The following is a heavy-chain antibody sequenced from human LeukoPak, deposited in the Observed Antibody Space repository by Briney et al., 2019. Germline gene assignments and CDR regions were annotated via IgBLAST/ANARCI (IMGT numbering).Heavy chain of an antibody. CDR2: IYYSGST. V-gene: IGHV4-30-4*01. Sequence: SETLSLTCTVSGGSISSGDYYWSWIRQPPGKGLEWIGYIYYSGSTYYNPSLKGRVTISVDTSKNQFSLKLSSVTAADTAVYYCAREAYDSSGSRAFDIWGQGTMVTVSS. D-gene: IGHD3-22*01. CDR1: GGSISSGDYY. CDR3: AREAYDSSGSRAFDI. J-gene: IGHJ3*02.